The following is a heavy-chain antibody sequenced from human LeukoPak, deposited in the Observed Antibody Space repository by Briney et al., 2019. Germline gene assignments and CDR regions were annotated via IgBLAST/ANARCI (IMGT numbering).Heavy chain of an antibody. J-gene: IGHJ6*02. Sequence: ASVKVSCKASGYTFTSYGSSWVRQAPGQGLEGMGWISAYNGNTNYAQKLQGRVTMTTDTSTSTAYMELRSLRSDDTAVYYCARDWTDDSSSWKINYYYGMDVWGQGTTVTVSS. CDR1: GYTFTSYG. CDR3: ARDWTDDSSSWKINYYYGMDV. D-gene: IGHD6-13*01. V-gene: IGHV1-18*01. CDR2: ISAYNGNT.